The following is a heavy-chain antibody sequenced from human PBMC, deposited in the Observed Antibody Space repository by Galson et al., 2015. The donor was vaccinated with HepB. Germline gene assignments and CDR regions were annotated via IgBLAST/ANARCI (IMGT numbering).Heavy chain of an antibody. V-gene: IGHV4-59*01. CDR2: MYYSGST. Sequence: ETLSLTCTVSGDSITSYYWSWIRRPPGKGLEWIGYMYYSGSTNYNPALKSRVTMSVDTSKNQFSLKLSSVTAADTAFYYCARYNYGNFDYWGQGTLVTVSS. J-gene: IGHJ4*02. CDR1: GDSITSYY. CDR3: ARYNYGNFDY. D-gene: IGHD5-24*01.